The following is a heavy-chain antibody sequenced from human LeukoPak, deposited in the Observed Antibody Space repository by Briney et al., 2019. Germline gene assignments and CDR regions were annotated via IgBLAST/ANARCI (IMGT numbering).Heavy chain of an antibody. CDR1: GGSISSGSYY. D-gene: IGHD3-10*01. Sequence: SQTLSLTCTVSGGSISSGSYYWSWIRQPAGKGLEWIGRIYTSGSTNYNPSLKSRVTISVDTSENQFSLKLSSVTAADTAVYYCARHVDGYYYGSGSRIDYWGQGTLVTVSS. J-gene: IGHJ4*02. V-gene: IGHV4-61*02. CDR3: ARHVDGYYYGSGSRIDY. CDR2: IYTSGST.